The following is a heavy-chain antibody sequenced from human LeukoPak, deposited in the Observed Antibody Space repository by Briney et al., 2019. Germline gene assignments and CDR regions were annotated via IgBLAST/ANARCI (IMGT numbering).Heavy chain of an antibody. CDR1: GFTFSNHW. J-gene: IGHJ4*02. CDR2: IKQDGSEK. Sequence: PGGSLRLSCAASGFTFSNHWMSWVRQAPGKGLEWVANIKQDGSEKKYVDSVKGRFTISKDNAGNSLYLQMNSPTAEDAAVYYCARDGRRNFESTPYVNYFFDLWGQGTLVTVSS. V-gene: IGHV3-7*01. CDR3: ARDGRRNFESTPYVNYFFDL. D-gene: IGHD3-9*01.